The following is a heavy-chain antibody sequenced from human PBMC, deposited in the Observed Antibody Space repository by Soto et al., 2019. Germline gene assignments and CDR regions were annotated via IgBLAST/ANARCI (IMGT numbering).Heavy chain of an antibody. CDR2: INSDGSST. CDR1: GFTFSSYW. CDR3: ARDPSDTIAAP. D-gene: IGHD6-6*01. V-gene: IGHV3-74*01. Sequence: GGSLRLSCAASGFTFSSYWMNWVRQAPGKGLVWVSRINSDGSSTTYADSVKGRFTISRDNAKNTLYLQMNRLRAEDTAVDYCARDPSDTIAAPWGQGTLVTVSS. J-gene: IGHJ4*02.